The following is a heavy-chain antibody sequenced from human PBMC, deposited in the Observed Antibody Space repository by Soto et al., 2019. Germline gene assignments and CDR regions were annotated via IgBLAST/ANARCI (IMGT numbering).Heavy chain of an antibody. D-gene: IGHD1-26*01. CDR1: GFTVSSNY. Sequence: PGGSLRLSCAASGFTVSSNYMSWVLQAPWKGLEWVSVIYSGGSTYYADSVKGRFTISRDNSKNTLYLQMNSLRAEDTAVYYCARGGQKAYSGSYYPDYDYYGVEVWGQGTTVTVPS. CDR2: IYSGGST. J-gene: IGHJ6*02. CDR3: ARGGQKAYSGSYYPDYDYYGVEV. V-gene: IGHV3-53*01.